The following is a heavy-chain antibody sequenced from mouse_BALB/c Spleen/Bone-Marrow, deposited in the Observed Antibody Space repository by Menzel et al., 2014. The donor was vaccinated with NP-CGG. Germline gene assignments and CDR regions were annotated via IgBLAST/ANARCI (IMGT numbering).Heavy chain of an antibody. D-gene: IGHD1-1*01. CDR1: GFNIKDTY. J-gene: IGHJ2*01. CDR2: IDPANGNT. Sequence: EVQLQQSGAELVKPGASVKLSCTASGFNIKDTYMHWVKQRPEQGLEWIGRIDPANGNTKYDPKFQGKATITADTSSNTAYLQLSSLTSEDTAVYYCVSYYYGNYFDSWGQGTNLTVSS. V-gene: IGHV14-3*02. CDR3: VSYYYGNYFDS.